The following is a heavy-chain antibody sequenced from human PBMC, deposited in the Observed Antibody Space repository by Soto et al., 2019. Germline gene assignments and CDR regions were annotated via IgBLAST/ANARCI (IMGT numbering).Heavy chain of an antibody. CDR3: ASFLEWSLLGNYYMDV. J-gene: IGHJ6*03. Sequence: GGSLRLSCAASGFTFSSYAMSWVRQAPGKGLEWVSAISGSGGSTYYADSVKGRFTISRDNSKNTLYLQMNSLRAEDTAVYYCASFLEWSLLGNYYMDVWGKGTTVSGSS. CDR1: GFTFSSYA. V-gene: IGHV3-23*01. D-gene: IGHD3-3*01. CDR2: ISGSGGST.